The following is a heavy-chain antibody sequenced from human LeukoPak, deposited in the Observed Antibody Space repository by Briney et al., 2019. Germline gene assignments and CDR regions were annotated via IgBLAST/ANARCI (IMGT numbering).Heavy chain of an antibody. CDR2: ISSDGSDK. CDR3: ARDDSGDYDAFDI. D-gene: IGHD4-17*01. CDR1: GFTFSSYA. J-gene: IGHJ3*02. V-gene: IGHV3-30*03. Sequence: GGSLRLSCAASGFTFSSYAMHWVRQAPGKGLEWVAVISSDGSDKYYADSVKGRFTISRDNSKNTLYLQMNSLRAEDTAVYYCARDDSGDYDAFDIWGQGTMVTVSS.